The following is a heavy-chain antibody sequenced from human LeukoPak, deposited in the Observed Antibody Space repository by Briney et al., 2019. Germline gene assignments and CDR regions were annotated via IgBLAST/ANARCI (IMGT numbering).Heavy chain of an antibody. CDR3: ARLDYDFWSGSARWFDP. D-gene: IGHD3-3*01. V-gene: IGHV4-39*01. CDR2: IYYSGST. J-gene: IGHJ5*02. Sequence: SETLSLACTVSGGSISSSSYYWGWIRQPPGKGLEWIGSIYYSGSTSYNPSLKSRVTISVDTSKNQFSLKLSSVTAADTAVYYCARLDYDFWSGSARWFDPWGQGTLVTVSS. CDR1: GGSISSSSYY.